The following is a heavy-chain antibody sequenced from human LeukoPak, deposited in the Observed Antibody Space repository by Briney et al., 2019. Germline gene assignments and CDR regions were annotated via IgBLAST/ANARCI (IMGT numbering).Heavy chain of an antibody. CDR1: GGSISSGDYY. CDR3: ARDALYYYGSGSYQL. Sequence: SETLSLTCTVSGGSISSGDYYWSWIRQPPGKGLEWIGYIYYSGSTYYNPSLKSRVTISVDTSKNQFSLKLSSVTAADTVVYYCARDALYYYGSGSYQLWGQGTLVTVSS. V-gene: IGHV4-30-4*01. CDR2: IYYSGST. J-gene: IGHJ4*02. D-gene: IGHD3-10*01.